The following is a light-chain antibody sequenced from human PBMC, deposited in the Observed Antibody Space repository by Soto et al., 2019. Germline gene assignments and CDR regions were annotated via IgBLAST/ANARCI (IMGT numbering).Light chain of an antibody. CDR3: QRYNDYQYV. J-gene: IGKJ2*01. Sequence: DIQMTQSPSTLSASVGDRVTITCRASQSITTWLAWYQQKPGKAPKLLIYKAINLQSGVPSRLSGSGSGTEFTLTISSLQPDDFATYYCQRYNDYQYVFGQGTKLDMK. CDR2: KAI. CDR1: QSITTW. V-gene: IGKV1-5*03.